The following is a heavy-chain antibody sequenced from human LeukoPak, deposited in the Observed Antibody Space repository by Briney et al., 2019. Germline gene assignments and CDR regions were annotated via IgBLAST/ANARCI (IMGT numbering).Heavy chain of an antibody. D-gene: IGHD1-1*01. CDR2: IKRDGSQK. J-gene: IGHJ5*02. Sequence: GSLRLSCAAPGFSFSSNWTGWVRQAPGKGLEWVAHIKRDGSQKYYLDSVKGRFTISRDNAKNSLYLQMNSLRVEDTAVYYCARLGLEVGGPNWFDPWGQGTLVTVSS. CDR1: GFSFSSNW. CDR3: ARLGLEVGGPNWFDP. V-gene: IGHV3-7*01.